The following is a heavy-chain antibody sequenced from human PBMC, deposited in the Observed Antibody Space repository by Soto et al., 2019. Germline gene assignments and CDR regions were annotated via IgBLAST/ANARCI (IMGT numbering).Heavy chain of an antibody. D-gene: IGHD3-10*01. CDR3: ARVYGSGSYDY. CDR2: IYYSGST. CDR1: GGSISSYY. Sequence: SETLSLTCTVSGGSISSYYWSWIRQPPGKGLEWIGYIYYSGSTNYNPSLKSRVTISVDTSKNQFSLKLSSVTAADTAVYYCARVYGSGSYDYWGQGTLVTVSS. J-gene: IGHJ4*02. V-gene: IGHV4-59*01.